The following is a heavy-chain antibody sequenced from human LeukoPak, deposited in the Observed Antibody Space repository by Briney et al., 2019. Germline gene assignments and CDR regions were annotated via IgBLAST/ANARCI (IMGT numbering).Heavy chain of an antibody. V-gene: IGHV4-39*01. CDR3: ARASYSSSWFRRFDP. D-gene: IGHD6-13*01. CDR1: GGSISSSGYY. Sequence: SETLSLTCSVSGGSISSSGYYWSWIRQHPGKGLEWIGSIYYSGSTYYNPSLKSRVTISVDTSKNQFSLKLSSVTAADTAVYYCARASYSSSWFRRFDPWGQGTLVTVSS. J-gene: IGHJ5*02. CDR2: IYYSGST.